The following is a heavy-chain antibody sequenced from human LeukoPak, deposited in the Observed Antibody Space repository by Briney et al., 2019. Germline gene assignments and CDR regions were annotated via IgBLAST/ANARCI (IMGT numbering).Heavy chain of an antibody. J-gene: IGHJ4*02. D-gene: IGHD5-18*01. CDR3: ATVPIYSYGSQYFDY. CDR1: GYTFTGYY. V-gene: IGHV1-24*01. Sequence: ASVKVSCKASGYTFTGYYMHWVRQAPGKGLEWMGGFDPEDGETIYAQKFQGRVTMTEDTSTDTAYMELSSLTSEDTAVYYCATVPIYSYGSQYFDYWGQGTLVTVSS. CDR2: FDPEDGET.